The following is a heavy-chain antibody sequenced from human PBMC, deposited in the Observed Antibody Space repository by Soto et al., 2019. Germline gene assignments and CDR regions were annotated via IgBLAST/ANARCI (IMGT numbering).Heavy chain of an antibody. CDR1: GGSISSAAYY. CDR2: IYYSGST. CDR3: ARGGLYGSGRLYYYGMDV. Sequence: SETLSLTCTVSGGSISSAAYYWSWIRQHPGKGLEWIGYIYYSGSTNYNPSLKSRVTISVDTSKNQFSLKLSSVTAADTAVYYCARGGLYGSGRLYYYGMDVWGQGTTVTVSS. J-gene: IGHJ6*02. D-gene: IGHD3-10*01. V-gene: IGHV4-61*08.